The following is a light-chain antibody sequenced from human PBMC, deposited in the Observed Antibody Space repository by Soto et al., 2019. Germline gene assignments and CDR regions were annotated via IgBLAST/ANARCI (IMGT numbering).Light chain of an antibody. CDR3: XQXXNWLWT. J-gene: IGKJ1*01. V-gene: IGKV3-15*01. CDR2: GAS. CDR1: QSVSSN. Sequence: EIVMTQSPATLSVSPGERATLSCRASQSVSSNLAWYQQKPGQAPRLLIYGASTRATGIPARFSGSGSGTEFTLTISSXQSEDFAVYYCXQXXNWLWTFGQGTKVEIK.